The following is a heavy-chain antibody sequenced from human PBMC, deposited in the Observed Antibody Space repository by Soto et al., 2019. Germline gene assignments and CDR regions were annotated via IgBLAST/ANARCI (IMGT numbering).Heavy chain of an antibody. V-gene: IGHV3-30-3*01. CDR2: ISNDGTNK. D-gene: IGHD3-3*01. CDR3: ARGTTLAIFDYGMDV. Sequence: PVGSLRHSCVGTGFTFSSYAMRWVRQAPGKGLEWVAVISNDGTNKYYADSVEGRITISRDNSKNTLYLQMHSLRSEDTAVYYCARGTTLAIFDYGMDVWGQGATVTVSS. CDR1: GFTFSSYA. J-gene: IGHJ6*02.